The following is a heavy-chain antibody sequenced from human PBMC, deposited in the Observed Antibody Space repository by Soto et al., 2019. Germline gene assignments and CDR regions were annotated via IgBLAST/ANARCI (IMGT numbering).Heavy chain of an antibody. J-gene: IGHJ1*01. V-gene: IGHV4-31*03. CDR2: IYYSGST. Sequence: SXTLSLNCTVSGGSISSGGYYWSWIRQHPGKGLEWIGYIYYSGSTYYNPSLKSRVTISVDTSKNQFSLKLSSVTAADTAVYYCASSNYAGLWYFQHWGQGTLVTVSS. CDR1: GGSISSGGYY. D-gene: IGHD2-2*01. CDR3: ASSNYAGLWYFQH.